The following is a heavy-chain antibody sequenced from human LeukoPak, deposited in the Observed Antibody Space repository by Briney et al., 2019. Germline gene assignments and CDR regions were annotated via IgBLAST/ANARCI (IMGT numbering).Heavy chain of an antibody. V-gene: IGHV3-30-3*01. Sequence: PGGSLRLSCAASGFTFSSYAMHWVRQAPGKGLEWVAVISYDGSNKYYADSVKGRFTISRDNSKNTLYLQMNSLRAEDTAVYYCAKDPRLRHCSGGSCYPLWGQGTLVTVFS. CDR2: ISYDGSNK. CDR3: AKDPRLRHCSGGSCYPL. D-gene: IGHD2-15*01. J-gene: IGHJ4*02. CDR1: GFTFSSYA.